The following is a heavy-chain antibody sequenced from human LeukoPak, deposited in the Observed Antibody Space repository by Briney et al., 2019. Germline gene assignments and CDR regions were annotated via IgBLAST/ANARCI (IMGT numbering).Heavy chain of an antibody. D-gene: IGHD6-13*01. CDR2: ISAYNGNT. Sequence: GASVKVSCKASGYTFTSYGISWVRQAPGQGLEWMGWISAYNGNTNYAQKLQGRVTMTTDTSTSTAYMELRSLRSEDTAVYYCARSRSGIAAAGVLSPFDYWGQGTLVTVSS. J-gene: IGHJ4*02. CDR1: GYTFTSYG. V-gene: IGHV1-18*01. CDR3: ARSRSGIAAAGVLSPFDY.